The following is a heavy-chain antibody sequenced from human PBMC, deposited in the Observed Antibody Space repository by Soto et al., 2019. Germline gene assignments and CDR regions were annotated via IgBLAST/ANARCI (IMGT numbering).Heavy chain of an antibody. CDR1: GFIFTNYA. CDR2: IGGRGNSA. CDR3: LREGRGSFDF. D-gene: IGHD5-12*01. V-gene: IGHV3-23*01. Sequence: GGSLRLSCAASGFIFTNYAMNWFRQTPGKGLEWVSVIGGRGNSAYYADSVQGRFTISRDNSKNTLSLQMSSLTADDTAIYYCLREGRGSFDFWGRGTMVTASS. J-gene: IGHJ3*01.